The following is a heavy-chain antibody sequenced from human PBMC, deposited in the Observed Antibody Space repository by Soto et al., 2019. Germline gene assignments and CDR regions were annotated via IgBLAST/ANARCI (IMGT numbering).Heavy chain of an antibody. CDR2: IYHSGST. V-gene: IGHV4-38-2*01. CDR1: GYSISSGYY. J-gene: IGHJ3*02. Sequence: SETLSLTCAVSGYSISSGYYWGWIRQPPGKGLEWIGSIYHSGSTYYNPSLKSRVTISVDTSKNQFSLKLSSVTAADTAVYYCARQDSSPPDAFDIWGQGTMVTVS. D-gene: IGHD6-13*01. CDR3: ARQDSSPPDAFDI.